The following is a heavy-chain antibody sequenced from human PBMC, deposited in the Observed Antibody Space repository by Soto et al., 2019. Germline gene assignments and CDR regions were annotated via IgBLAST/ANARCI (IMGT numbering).Heavy chain of an antibody. V-gene: IGHV3-23*01. CDR3: AQQVTYASGSQSFDY. D-gene: IGHD3-10*01. J-gene: IGHJ4*02. CDR2: FRGSGDDGTT. Sequence: PGGSLRLSCAASGFTFSSYSMSWVRQAPGKGLEWVSGFRGSGDDGTTYYADAVKGRFTISRDNSKNMLFLQMNSLRAEDTAPYYRAQQVTYASGSQSFDYWGQGTLVTSPQ. CDR1: GFTFSSYS.